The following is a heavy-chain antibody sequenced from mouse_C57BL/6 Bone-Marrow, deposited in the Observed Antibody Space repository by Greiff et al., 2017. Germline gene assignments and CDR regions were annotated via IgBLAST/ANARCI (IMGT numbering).Heavy chain of an antibody. CDR3: AHGNYFYWDFAV. Sequence: QVQLQQPGAELVKPGASVKLSCKASGYTFTSYWMHWVKQRPGRGLEWIGRIDPNSGGTKYNEKFKSKATLTVDKPSSTAYMQRSSLTSEDSAVYYCAHGNYFYWDFAVWGTETTVTVSS. V-gene: IGHV1-72*01. CDR2: IDPNSGGT. D-gene: IGHD2-1*01. J-gene: IGHJ1*03. CDR1: GYTFTSYW.